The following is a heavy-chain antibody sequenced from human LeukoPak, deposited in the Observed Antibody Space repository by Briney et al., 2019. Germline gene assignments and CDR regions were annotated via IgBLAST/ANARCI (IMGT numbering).Heavy chain of an antibody. CDR1: GFTFSDYY. V-gene: IGHV3-11*01. CDR3: ASSRRGWLRFVLGDY. D-gene: IGHD5-12*01. CDR2: ISSSGSTI. Sequence: GGSLRLSCAASGFTFSDYYMSWIRQAPGKGLEWVSYISSSGSTIYYADSVKGRFTIPRDNAKSSLYLQMNSLRAEDTAVYYCASSRRGWLRFVLGDYWGQGTLVTVSS. J-gene: IGHJ4*02.